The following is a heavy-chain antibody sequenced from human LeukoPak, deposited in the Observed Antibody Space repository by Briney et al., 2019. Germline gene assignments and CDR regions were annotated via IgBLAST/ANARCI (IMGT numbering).Heavy chain of an antibody. CDR1: SGSISSYY. Sequence: SETLSFTCTVSSGSISSYYWSWIRQPPGKGLEWIGYIYYSGSTNYNPSLKSRVTISVDTSKNQFSLKLSSVTAADTAVYYCARGARRGSGGNGPFDYWGQGTLVTVSS. V-gene: IGHV4-59*01. J-gene: IGHJ4*02. CDR2: IYYSGST. CDR3: ARGARRGSGGNGPFDY. D-gene: IGHD2-8*01.